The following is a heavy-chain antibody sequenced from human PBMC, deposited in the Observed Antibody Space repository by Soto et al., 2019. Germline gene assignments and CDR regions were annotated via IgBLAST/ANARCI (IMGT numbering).Heavy chain of an antibody. CDR3: ARASPGSSRGFDS. J-gene: IGHJ4*02. V-gene: IGHV1-18*01. CDR1: GYTFSSYS. Sequence: GASMKVSCKASGYTFSSYSIIWVRQAPGQGLEWMGWINTYNGNTNHAQKVQGRVTMTTDTSTSTAYMELRSLRSDDTAVYYCARASPGSSRGFDSWGQGTLVTVSP. CDR2: INTYNGNT. D-gene: IGHD6-13*01.